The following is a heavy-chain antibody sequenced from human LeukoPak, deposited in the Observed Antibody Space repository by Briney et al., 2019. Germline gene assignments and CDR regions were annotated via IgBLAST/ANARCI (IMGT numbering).Heavy chain of an antibody. Sequence: SEPLSLTCTVAGGSISSYFGSWIRQPPGKGLEWIGYISTSGSTNYNPSLKSRVTISVDTSKNPVSLQLSSVTAADTAVYYCVRHWASSQIMDVWGQGTTVTVSS. V-gene: IGHV4-4*09. CDR1: GGSISSYF. CDR3: VRHWASSQIMDV. D-gene: IGHD6-13*01. CDR2: ISTSGST. J-gene: IGHJ6*02.